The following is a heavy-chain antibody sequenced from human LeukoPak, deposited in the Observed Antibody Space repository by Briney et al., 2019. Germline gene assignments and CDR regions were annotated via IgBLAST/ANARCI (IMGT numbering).Heavy chain of an antibody. D-gene: IGHD5-18*01. Sequence: GGSLRLSCAASGFTFSTFAMIWVRQPPGKGLEWVSSIFQGGGEIHYADSVRGRFTISRDNSKSTLFLQMYSLRVEDTAIYYCATYRQVLLPFESWGQGTLVTVSS. CDR1: GFTFSTFA. CDR2: IFQGGGEI. V-gene: IGHV3-23*01. J-gene: IGHJ4*02. CDR3: ATYRQVLLPFES.